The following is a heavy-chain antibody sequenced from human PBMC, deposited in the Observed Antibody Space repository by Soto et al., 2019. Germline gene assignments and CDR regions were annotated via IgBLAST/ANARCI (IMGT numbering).Heavy chain of an antibody. D-gene: IGHD1-1*01. CDR3: SRDNSAGAYTWFDT. V-gene: IGHV4-4*07. Sequence: PSETLSLTCTVSGCSISSYYWSWIRQPAGKGLEWIGRIYTSGSTNYNPSLKSRVTMSVDTSKNQFSLKLSSVTAADTAVYYCSRDNSAGAYTWFDTCGQGTLVTVSS. J-gene: IGHJ5*02. CDR1: GCSISSYY. CDR2: IYTSGST.